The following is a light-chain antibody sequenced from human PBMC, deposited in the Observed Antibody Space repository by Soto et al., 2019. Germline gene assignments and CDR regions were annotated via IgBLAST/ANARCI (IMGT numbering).Light chain of an antibody. CDR2: AAS. CDR1: QGISNY. J-gene: IGKJ5*01. V-gene: IGKV1-27*01. Sequence: DIQMTQSPASLSASVGDRVTITCRVSQGISNYLAWYQQKPGKVPKLLIYAASTLQSGVPSRFTGSGSGTDFTLTITSLQPEDVATYYCQQYSSVITFGQGTRLEIK. CDR3: QQYSSVIT.